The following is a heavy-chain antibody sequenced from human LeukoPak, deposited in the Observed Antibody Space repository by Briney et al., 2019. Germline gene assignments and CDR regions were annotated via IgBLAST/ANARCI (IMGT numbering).Heavy chain of an antibody. CDR2: IKSKTDGGTT. J-gene: IGHJ4*02. D-gene: IGHD3-22*01. V-gene: IGHV3-15*01. CDR1: GFTFSNAW. Sequence: GGSLRLSCAASGFTFSNAWMSWVRQAPGKGLEWVGRIKSKTDGGTTDYAAPVKGRFTISRDDSKNTLYLQMNSLKTEDTAVYYCSTTYYYDSSEGYWGQGTLVTVSS. CDR3: STTYYYDSSEGY.